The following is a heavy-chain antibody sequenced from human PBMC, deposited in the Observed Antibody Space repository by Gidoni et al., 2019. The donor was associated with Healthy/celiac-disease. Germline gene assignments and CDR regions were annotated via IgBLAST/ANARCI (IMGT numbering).Heavy chain of an antibody. Sequence: QVQLVQSGAAVKKPGASVKVSCKASGGTISSYAISWGRRAPGQGLEWMGGIIPIFCTANYAHKVQGRVTIPADESTSTAYMELSSLRSEDTAVYYCARGEGSSGYYLQLNAFDIWGQGTMVTVSS. CDR1: GGTISSYA. J-gene: IGHJ3*02. CDR2: IIPIFCTA. D-gene: IGHD3-22*01. V-gene: IGHV1-69*01. CDR3: ARGEGSSGYYLQLNAFDI.